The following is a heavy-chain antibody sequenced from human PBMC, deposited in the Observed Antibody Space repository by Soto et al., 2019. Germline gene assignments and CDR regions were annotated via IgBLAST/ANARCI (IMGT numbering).Heavy chain of an antibody. Sequence: VASVKVSCKASGYSFTQYAIHWVRQAPGRSLEWLGWIHPANGNTKYSQKFQGRVTFTRDTSATTAYMELSSLRSEDAGLYYCARDKITPGGHLFQFGMDVWGQGTTVTVSS. CDR1: GYSFTQYA. V-gene: IGHV1-3*01. CDR3: ARDKITPGGHLFQFGMDV. CDR2: IHPANGNT. J-gene: IGHJ6*02. D-gene: IGHD2-21*01.